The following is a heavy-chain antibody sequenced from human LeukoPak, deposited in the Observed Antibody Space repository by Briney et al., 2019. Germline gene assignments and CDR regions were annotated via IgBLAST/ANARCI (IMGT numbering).Heavy chain of an antibody. J-gene: IGHJ4*02. Sequence: GGSLRLSCAASGFIFSSYSMNWVRQAPGKGLEWVSSISSSSSYIYYADSVKGRFTISRDNAKNSLYLQMNSLRAEDTAVYYCARAGIAAAGKLDWGQGTLVTVSS. CDR1: GFIFSSYS. CDR2: ISSSSSYI. V-gene: IGHV3-21*01. CDR3: ARAGIAAAGKLD. D-gene: IGHD6-13*01.